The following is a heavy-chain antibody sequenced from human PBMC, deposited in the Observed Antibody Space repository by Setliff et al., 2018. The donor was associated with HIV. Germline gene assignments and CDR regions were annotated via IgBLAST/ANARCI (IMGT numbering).Heavy chain of an antibody. V-gene: IGHV3-21*01. Sequence: PGEPLKISCAASGFTVSSNYMNWVRQAPGKGLEWVSSISSSSSYIYYADSLKGRFTISRDNAKNSLYLQMNSLRAEDTAVYYCARGQGAYSGYDYDYWGQGTLVTVSS. CDR2: ISSSSSYI. J-gene: IGHJ4*02. D-gene: IGHD5-12*01. CDR1: GFTVSSNY. CDR3: ARGQGAYSGYDYDY.